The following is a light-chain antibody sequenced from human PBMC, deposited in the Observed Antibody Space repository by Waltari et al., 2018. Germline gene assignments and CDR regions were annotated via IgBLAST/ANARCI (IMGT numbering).Light chain of an antibody. CDR1: QRVLYSSHNKDY. CDR3: QQSYTVPPFT. Sequence: DIVMTQSPDSLAVSLGERATINCKSSQRVLYSSHNKDYLAGYQQKPGQPPKLLIYWASTRESGVPDRFSGSGSGTDFTLTISSLQAEDVAVYYCQQSYTVPPFTFGPGTKVDVK. CDR2: WAS. V-gene: IGKV4-1*01. J-gene: IGKJ3*01.